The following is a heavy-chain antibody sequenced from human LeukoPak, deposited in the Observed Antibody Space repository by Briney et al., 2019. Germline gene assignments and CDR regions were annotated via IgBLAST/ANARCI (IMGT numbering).Heavy chain of an antibody. CDR3: ARPYYYDSRIDP. Sequence: PSETLSLTCTVSGGSISSGDYYWSWIRQRPGKGREWIAYMYYSGSTYYNPSHKSRVTMSADTSKNQPSLKLSSVTAADTAVYYCARPYYYDSRIDPWGQGILVTVSS. CDR2: MYYSGST. J-gene: IGHJ5*02. V-gene: IGHV4-30-4*01. CDR1: GGSISSGDYY. D-gene: IGHD3-22*01.